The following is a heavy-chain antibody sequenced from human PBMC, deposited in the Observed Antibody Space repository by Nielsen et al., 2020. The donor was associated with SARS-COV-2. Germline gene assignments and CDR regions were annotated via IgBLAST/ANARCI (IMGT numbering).Heavy chain of an antibody. CDR1: GASVNNFH. CDR2: SSARGAT. Sequence: SETLSLTCTVSGASVNNFHWTWHQQFPGKGLEWIGYSSARGATRYNPSLKSRVSISIDTSKNQFSLNLMSVPAADSAIYFCAKYDTHSDWGQGTQVIVSS. CDR3: AKYDTHSD. J-gene: IGHJ4*02. V-gene: IGHV4-4*08. D-gene: IGHD3-22*01.